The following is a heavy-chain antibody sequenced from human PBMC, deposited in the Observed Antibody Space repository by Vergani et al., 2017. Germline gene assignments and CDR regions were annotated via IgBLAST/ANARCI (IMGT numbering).Heavy chain of an antibody. CDR3: AKYNLYYYDSSRYYFFDY. V-gene: IGHV3-21*01. Sequence: EVQLVESGGGLGKPGGSLRLSCAASGFTFSSYSMSWVRQAPGKGLEWGSSISSSSSYIYYADSVKGRFTISRDNAKNSLYLEMNSLRDEDTAVYYCAKYNLYYYDSSRYYFFDYWGQGTLVTVSS. CDR2: ISSSSSYI. J-gene: IGHJ4*02. D-gene: IGHD3-22*01. CDR1: GFTFSSYS.